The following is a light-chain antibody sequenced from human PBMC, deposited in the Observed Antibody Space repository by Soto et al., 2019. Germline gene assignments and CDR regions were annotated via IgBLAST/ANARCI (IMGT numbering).Light chain of an antibody. V-gene: IGKV3-15*01. CDR2: GAS. CDR3: QQYGRSPLT. J-gene: IGKJ4*01. CDR1: QSIRSN. Sequence: EIVMTQSPDTLSVSPGEGATLSCRVSQSIRSNLAWYQQRPGQAPRLLMYGASTRADGIPARFTGSGSGTEFTLTISSLQSEDFAMYYCQQYGRSPLTFGGGTKVEIK.